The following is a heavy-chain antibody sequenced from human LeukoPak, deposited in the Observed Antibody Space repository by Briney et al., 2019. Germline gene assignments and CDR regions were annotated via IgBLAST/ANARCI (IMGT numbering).Heavy chain of an antibody. J-gene: IGHJ5*02. D-gene: IGHD3-3*01. CDR2: INSDGSST. CDR1: GFTFSSYW. Sequence: PGGSLRLSCAASGFTFSSYWMHWVRQAPGKGLVWVSRINSDGSSTSYADSVKGRFTISRDNAKNTLYLQMNSLRAEDTAVYYCARVRGILEWLPWFDPWGQGTLVTVSS. CDR3: ARVRGILEWLPWFDP. V-gene: IGHV3-74*01.